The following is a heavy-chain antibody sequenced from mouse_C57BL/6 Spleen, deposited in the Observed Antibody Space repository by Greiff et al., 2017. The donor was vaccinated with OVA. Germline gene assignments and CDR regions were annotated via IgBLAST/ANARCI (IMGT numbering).Heavy chain of an antibody. CDR1: GYTFTDYE. J-gene: IGHJ2*01. Sequence: QVQLQQSGAELVRPGASVTLSCKASGYTFTDYEMHWVKQTPVHGLEWIGAIDPETGGTAYNQKFKGKAILTADKSSSTAYMELRSLTSEDSAVYYCTRSGPLTGSDYFDYWGQGTTLTVSS. CDR2: IDPETGGT. D-gene: IGHD4-1*01. CDR3: TRSGPLTGSDYFDY. V-gene: IGHV1-15*01.